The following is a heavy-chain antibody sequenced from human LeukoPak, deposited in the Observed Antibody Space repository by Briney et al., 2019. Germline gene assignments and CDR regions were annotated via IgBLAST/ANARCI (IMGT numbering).Heavy chain of an antibody. V-gene: IGHV1-2*02. CDR2: INPNSGGT. Sequence: ASLKASCKASGYTFTGYFMHWVQQAPGQAPEWMGWINPNSGGTNCAQKFQGRVTMTRDTSISTAYMELSSLRSDDTAVYDCARDRGAHDYWGQGTLVTVSS. CDR1: GYTFTGYF. D-gene: IGHD3-10*01. J-gene: IGHJ4*02. CDR3: ARDRGAHDY.